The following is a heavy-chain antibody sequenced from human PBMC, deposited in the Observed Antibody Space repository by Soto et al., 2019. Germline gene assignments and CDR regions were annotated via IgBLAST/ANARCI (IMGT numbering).Heavy chain of an antibody. CDR2: IYYSGST. CDR1: GGPISSYY. J-gene: IGHJ3*02. D-gene: IGHD2-15*01. Sequence: SETLSLTCTVSGGPISSYYWTWIRQPPGKGLEWIGYIYYSGSTNYNPSLKSRVTISVDTSKNQFSLKLSSVTATDTAVYYCARLIAAIPYTFDIWGQGTMVTVSS. V-gene: IGHV4-59*08. CDR3: ARLIAAIPYTFDI.